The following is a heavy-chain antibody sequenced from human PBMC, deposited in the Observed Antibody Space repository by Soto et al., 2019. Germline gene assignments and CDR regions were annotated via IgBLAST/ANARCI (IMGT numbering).Heavy chain of an antibody. J-gene: IGHJ4*02. CDR2: TYYRSKWFT. CDR3: ARGLSWSFAY. CDR1: GDTVSSNNVA. Sequence: SQTLSLTCAISGDTVSSNNVAWHWIRQSPSRGLEWLARTYYRSKWFTNYGLSVKGRITIDPDTSNNQFSLHLNSVTPEDTAVYYCARGLSWSFAYWGQGTLVPVSS. D-gene: IGHD6-13*01. V-gene: IGHV6-1*01.